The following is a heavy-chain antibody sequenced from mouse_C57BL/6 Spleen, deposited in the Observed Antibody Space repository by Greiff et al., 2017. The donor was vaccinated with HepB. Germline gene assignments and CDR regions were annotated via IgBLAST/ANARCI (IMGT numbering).Heavy chain of an antibody. V-gene: IGHV5-9-1*02. J-gene: IGHJ1*03. D-gene: IGHD2-4*01. Sequence: EVKVEESGEGLVKPGGSLKLSCAASGFTFSSYAMSWVRQTPEKRLEWVAYISSGGDYIYYADTVKGRFTISRDNARNTLYLQMSSLKSEDTAMYYCTRGDYDVRYFDVWGTGTTVTVSS. CDR2: ISSGGDYI. CDR3: TRGDYDVRYFDV. CDR1: GFTFSSYA.